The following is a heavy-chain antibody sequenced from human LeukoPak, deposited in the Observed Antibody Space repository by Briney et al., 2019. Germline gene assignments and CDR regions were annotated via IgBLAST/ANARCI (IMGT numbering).Heavy chain of an antibody. J-gene: IGHJ5*02. CDR3: ATLATVSSQVSWFDP. V-gene: IGHV3-23*01. CDR1: GFTFRTFA. Sequence: GGSLRLSCVAAGFTFRTFAMSWVRQTPGKGLEWVSAISGSGDSTYYADSVKGRFTISRDNSKNTLYLQMDSLRAGDTATYYCATLATVSSQVSWFDPWYRGTGVIVSS. CDR2: ISGSGDST. D-gene: IGHD4-17*01.